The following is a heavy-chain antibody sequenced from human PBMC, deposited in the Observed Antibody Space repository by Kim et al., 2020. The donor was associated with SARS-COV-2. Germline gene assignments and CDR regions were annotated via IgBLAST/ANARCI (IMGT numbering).Heavy chain of an antibody. CDR3: ARDLSSGLNWFDP. Sequence: SAQKFQGRVTMTRDTSTSTVYRELSSLRSEDTAVYYCARDLSSGLNWFDPWGQGTLVTVSS. J-gene: IGHJ5*02. D-gene: IGHD6-19*01. V-gene: IGHV1-46*01.